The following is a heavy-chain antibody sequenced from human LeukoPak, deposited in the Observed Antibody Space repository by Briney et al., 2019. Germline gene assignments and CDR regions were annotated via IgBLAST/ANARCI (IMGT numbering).Heavy chain of an antibody. V-gene: IGHV1-8*02. Sequence: ASVKVSCKASGYTFTSYDINWVRQATGQGLEWMGWMNPNSGNTGYAQKFQGRVTMTRDTSISTAYMELSRLRSDDTAVYYCAREGSSDAFDIWGQGTMVTVSS. CDR3: AREGSSDAFDI. CDR1: GYTFTSYD. J-gene: IGHJ3*02. D-gene: IGHD2-2*01. CDR2: MNPNSGNT.